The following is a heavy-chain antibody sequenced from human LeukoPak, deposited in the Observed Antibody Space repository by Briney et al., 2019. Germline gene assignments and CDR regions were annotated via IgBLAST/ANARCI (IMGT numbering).Heavy chain of an antibody. CDR2: IYPGDSET. CDR3: ARVLLWFGQYYFDY. V-gene: IGHV5-51*01. D-gene: IGHD3-10*01. J-gene: IGHJ4*02. CDR1: GYSFTTYW. Sequence: GESLKISCQGSGYSFTTYWIAWVRPLPGKGLEWMGIIYPGDSETRYSPSFEGQGTISGDKSLSTAYLQWSSLKASDSAMYYCARVLLWFGQYYFDYWGQGTLVTVSS.